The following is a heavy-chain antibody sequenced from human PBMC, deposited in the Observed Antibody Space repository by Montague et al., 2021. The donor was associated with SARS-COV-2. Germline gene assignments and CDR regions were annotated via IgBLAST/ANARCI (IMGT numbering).Heavy chain of an antibody. Sequence: SETLSLTCTVSGGSISSYYWSWIRQPPGKGLEWIGYIYYSGSTNYNPSLKSRVTISVDTSKNQFSLKLSSVTAADTAVYSCARVVGDYDVWSGQYYYYYYMDVWGKGTTVTVSS. V-gene: IGHV4-59*01. J-gene: IGHJ6*03. CDR1: GGSISSYY. CDR3: ARVVGDYDVWSGQYYYYYYMDV. D-gene: IGHD3-3*01. CDR2: IYYSGST.